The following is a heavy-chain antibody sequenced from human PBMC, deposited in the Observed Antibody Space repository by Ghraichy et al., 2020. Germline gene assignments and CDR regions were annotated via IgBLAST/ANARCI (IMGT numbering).Heavy chain of an antibody. CDR1: GFTFSSYA. D-gene: IGHD1-7*01. Sequence: GGSLRLSCAASGFTFSSYAMSWVRQAPGKGLEWVSAISGSGGSTYYADSVKGRFTISRDNSKNTLYLQMNSLRAEDTAVYYCAKVVITGTTGPGAFDIWGQGTMVTVSS. J-gene: IGHJ3*02. V-gene: IGHV3-23*01. CDR3: AKVVITGTTGPGAFDI. CDR2: ISGSGGST.